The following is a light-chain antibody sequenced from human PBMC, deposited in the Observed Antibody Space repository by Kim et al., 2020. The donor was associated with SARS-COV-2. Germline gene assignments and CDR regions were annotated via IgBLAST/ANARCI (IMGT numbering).Light chain of an antibody. Sequence: VAVSPGQTASITCSGDKLGDKYACWYQQKPGQSPVLVIYQDSKRPSGIPERFSGSNSGNTATLTISGTQAMDEADYYCQAWDSSVVFGGGTQLTVL. V-gene: IGLV3-1*01. CDR3: QAWDSSVV. CDR2: QDS. J-gene: IGLJ2*01. CDR1: KLGDKY.